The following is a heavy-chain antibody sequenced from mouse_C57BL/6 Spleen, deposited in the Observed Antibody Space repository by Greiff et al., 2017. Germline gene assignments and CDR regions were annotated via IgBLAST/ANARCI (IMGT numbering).Heavy chain of an antibody. D-gene: IGHD2-3*01. Sequence: EVQVVESGPELVKPGASVKIPCKASGYTFTDYNMDWVKQSHGKSLEWIGDINPNNGGTIYNQKFKGKATLTVDKSSSTAYMELRSLTSEDTAVYYCARTYDGHYFDYWGQGTTLTVAS. CDR3: ARTYDGHYFDY. CDR1: GYTFTDYN. CDR2: INPNNGGT. J-gene: IGHJ2*01. V-gene: IGHV1-18*01.